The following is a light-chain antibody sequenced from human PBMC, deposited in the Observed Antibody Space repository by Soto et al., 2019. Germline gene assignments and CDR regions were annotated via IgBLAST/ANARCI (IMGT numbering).Light chain of an antibody. V-gene: IGLV2-11*01. Sequence: QSALTQPPSVSGSPRQSVTISCTGTSSDVGGYDYVSWYQQRPGKAPKLLIYDVTKRPSGVPDRFSGSKSGNTASLTISGLQAEDEADFYCCSYGGSFPYVFGTGTKVTVL. J-gene: IGLJ1*01. CDR1: SSDVGGYDY. CDR3: CSYGGSFPYV. CDR2: DVT.